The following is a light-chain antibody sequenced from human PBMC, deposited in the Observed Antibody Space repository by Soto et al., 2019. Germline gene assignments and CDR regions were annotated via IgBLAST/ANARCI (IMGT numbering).Light chain of an antibody. Sequence: DIQMTQSPSAMSASVGDRVTITCRASQAISHYSAWFHQKPGKVPKRLIYGASTLESGVPSRFSGSGSGTDFTLTISSLQPEDFGTYYCLQHNTYPLSFGGGTKVDIK. CDR2: GAS. V-gene: IGKV1-17*03. CDR3: LQHNTYPLS. CDR1: QAISHY. J-gene: IGKJ4*01.